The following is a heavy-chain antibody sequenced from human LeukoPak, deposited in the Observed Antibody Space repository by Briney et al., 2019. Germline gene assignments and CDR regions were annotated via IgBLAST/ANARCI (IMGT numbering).Heavy chain of an antibody. Sequence: GGSLRLSCAASGFTFSSYSMNWVRQAPGKGLEWVSSISSSSSYIYYADSVKGRFTVSRDNAKNSLYLQMNSLRAEDTAVYYCARVYRLEWTFDYWGQGTLVTVSS. V-gene: IGHV3-21*01. CDR2: ISSSSSYI. D-gene: IGHD3-3*01. J-gene: IGHJ4*02. CDR1: GFTFSSYS. CDR3: ARVYRLEWTFDY.